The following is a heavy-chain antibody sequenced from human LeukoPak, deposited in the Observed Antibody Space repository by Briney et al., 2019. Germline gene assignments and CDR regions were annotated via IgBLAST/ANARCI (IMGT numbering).Heavy chain of an antibody. J-gene: IGHJ6*03. CDR1: GGSISSYY. D-gene: IGHD1-26*01. Sequence: NPSETLSLTCTVSGGSISSYYWSWIRQPPGKGLEWIGYIYYSGSTNYNPSLKSRVTISVDTSKNQFSLKLSSVTAADTAVYYCARADPKWELRLADYYYYMDVWGKGTTVTVSS. V-gene: IGHV4-59*01. CDR2: IYYSGST. CDR3: ARADPKWELRLADYYYYMDV.